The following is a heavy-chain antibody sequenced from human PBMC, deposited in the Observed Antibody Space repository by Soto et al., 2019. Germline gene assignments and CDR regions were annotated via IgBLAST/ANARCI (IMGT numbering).Heavy chain of an antibody. D-gene: IGHD2-2*01. Sequence: SETLSLTCTVSGGSISSSSYYWGWIRQPPGKGLEWIGSIYYSGSTYYNPSLKSRVTISVDTSKNQFSLKLSSVTAADTAVYYCARHESSVVPAAMTAFDIWGQGTMVTVSS. V-gene: IGHV4-39*01. CDR2: IYYSGST. CDR3: ARHESSVVPAAMTAFDI. J-gene: IGHJ3*02. CDR1: GGSISSSSYY.